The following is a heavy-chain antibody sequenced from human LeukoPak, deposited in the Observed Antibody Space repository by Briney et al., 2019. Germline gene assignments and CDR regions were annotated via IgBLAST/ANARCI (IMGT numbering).Heavy chain of an antibody. V-gene: IGHV4-34*01. CDR3: ARVRRLTMVRGGTYYYMDV. CDR2: INHSGST. CDR1: GGSISGYY. D-gene: IGHD3-10*01. J-gene: IGHJ6*03. Sequence: SETLSLTCTVSGGSISGYYWSWIRQPPGKGLEWIGEINHSGSTNYKPSLKSRVTISVDTSKNQFSLKLSSVTAADTAVYYCARVRRLTMVRGGTYYYMDVWGKGTTVTVSS.